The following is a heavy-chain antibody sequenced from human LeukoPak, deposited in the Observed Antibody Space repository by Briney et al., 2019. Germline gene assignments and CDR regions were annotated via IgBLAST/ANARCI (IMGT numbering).Heavy chain of an antibody. V-gene: IGHV1-69-2*01. Sequence: ASVKVSCKVSGYTFTDYYMHWVQQAPGKGLEWMGLVDPEDGETIYAEKFQGRVTITADTSTDTAYMELSSLRSEDTAVYYCAKGIVGATVGGDAFDIWGQGAVVTVSS. CDR1: GYTFTDYY. CDR2: VDPEDGET. J-gene: IGHJ3*02. D-gene: IGHD1-26*01. CDR3: AKGIVGATVGGDAFDI.